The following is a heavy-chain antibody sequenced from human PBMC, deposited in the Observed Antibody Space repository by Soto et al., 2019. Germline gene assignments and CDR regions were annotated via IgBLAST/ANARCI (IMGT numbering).Heavy chain of an antibody. CDR3: ARDIWGFDC. CDR1: GFIFRNYA. D-gene: IGHD7-27*01. V-gene: IGHV3-30*04. Sequence: QVELVESGGGLVQPGTSLRLSCAASGFIFRNYAMHWVRQAPGKGLEWVADISYDERNIPYPDSVKGRFTISRDNSKNTLFLQMNNLRPEDTAVYYCARDIWGFDCWGQGTLVTVSS. CDR2: ISYDERNI. J-gene: IGHJ4*02.